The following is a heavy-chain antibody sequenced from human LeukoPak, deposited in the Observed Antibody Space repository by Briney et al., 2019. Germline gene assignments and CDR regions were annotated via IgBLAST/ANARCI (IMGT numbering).Heavy chain of an antibody. V-gene: IGHV1-18*01. Sequence: ASVKVSCKASGYTLTSYDINWVRQAPGQGLEWMGWISAYNGNTNYAQKLQGRVTMTTDTSTSTAYMELRSLRSDDTAVYYCARGRRGYGNYYFDYWGQGTLVTVSS. CDR2: ISAYNGNT. CDR1: GYTLTSYD. J-gene: IGHJ4*02. CDR3: ARGRRGYGNYYFDY. D-gene: IGHD5-18*01.